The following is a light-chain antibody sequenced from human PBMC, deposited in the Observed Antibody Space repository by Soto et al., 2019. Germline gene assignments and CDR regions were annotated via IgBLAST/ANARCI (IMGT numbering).Light chain of an antibody. CDR2: EVS. Sequence: QSVLTQPASVSGSPGQSITISCTGTSSDFGGYNYVSWYQQHPGKAPKLMIYEVSNRPSGVSNRFSGSKSGNTASLTISGLQAEDEADYNCSSYRSSSTLLFGGGTKLTVL. CDR1: SSDFGGYNY. J-gene: IGLJ2*01. CDR3: SSYRSSSTLL. V-gene: IGLV2-14*01.